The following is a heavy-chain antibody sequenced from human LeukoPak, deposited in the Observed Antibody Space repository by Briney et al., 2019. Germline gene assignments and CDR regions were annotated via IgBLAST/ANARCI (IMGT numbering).Heavy chain of an antibody. CDR2: ISGSGATT. D-gene: IGHD6-19*01. J-gene: IGHJ4*02. Sequence: GGSLRLSCAASGFTFTSYAMSWVRQAQGKGLEWVSAISGSGATTYYADSVKGRFTISRDNSKNTLYLQMNSLRAEDTAIYFCAKDRGIAVRDFDYWGQGTLVTVSS. CDR1: GFTFTSYA. CDR3: AKDRGIAVRDFDY. V-gene: IGHV3-23*01.